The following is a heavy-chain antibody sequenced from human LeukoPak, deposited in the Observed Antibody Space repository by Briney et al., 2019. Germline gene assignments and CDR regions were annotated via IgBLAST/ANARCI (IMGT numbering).Heavy chain of an antibody. V-gene: IGHV3-7*01. CDR3: ARVQWELPNYFDY. CDR1: GFTFSSYW. CDR2: IKEDGSEK. D-gene: IGHD1-26*01. Sequence: PGGSLRLSCAASGFTFSSYWMSWVRQAPGKGLEWVANIKEDGSEKYYVDSVKGRFTISRDNAKNSLYLQMNSLRAEDTAVYYCARVQWELPNYFDYWGQGTLVTVSS. J-gene: IGHJ4*02.